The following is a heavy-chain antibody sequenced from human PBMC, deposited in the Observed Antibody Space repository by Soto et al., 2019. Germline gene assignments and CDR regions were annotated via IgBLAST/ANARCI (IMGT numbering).Heavy chain of an antibody. D-gene: IGHD3-10*01. V-gene: IGHV1-69*02. CDR3: ARARGG. Sequence: QVQLVQSGAEVKKPGSSVKVSCKASGGTFSSYTISWVRQAPGQGLEWMGRIIPILGIANYAQKLQGRVTITADNSTTTAYMELSGLRSEHTAGSYCARARGGWGRGPLVTVSS. J-gene: IGHJ4*02. CDR2: IIPILGIA. CDR1: GGTFSSYT.